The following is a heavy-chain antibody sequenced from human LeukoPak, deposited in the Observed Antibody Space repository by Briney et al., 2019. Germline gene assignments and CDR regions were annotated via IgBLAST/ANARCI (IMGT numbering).Heavy chain of an antibody. CDR1: GGSISSYY. V-gene: IGHV4-59*01. CDR2: IYYSGST. D-gene: IGHD3-10*01. Sequence: SETLSLTCTVSGGSISSYYWSWIRQPPGKGLEWIGYIYYSGSTNYNPSLKSRVTISVDTSKNQFSLKLSSVTAADTAVYYCAGGRSSMVRGYYYYYMDVWGKGTTVTISS. CDR3: AGGRSSMVRGYYYYYMDV. J-gene: IGHJ6*03.